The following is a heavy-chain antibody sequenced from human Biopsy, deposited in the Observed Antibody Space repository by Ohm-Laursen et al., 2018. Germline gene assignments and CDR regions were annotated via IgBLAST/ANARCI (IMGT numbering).Heavy chain of an antibody. Sequence: GTLSLTCTVSGGSFTGHYWSWIPQPPGKGLEWIGHISYTGYTSYNASLKSRVTISVDTSRNHFYLRLSSLTAADTAVYYCSRGSNDFGGLYFPRWGQGTLLTVSS. D-gene: IGHD4-23*01. V-gene: IGHV4-59*11. CDR2: ISYTGYT. J-gene: IGHJ4*02. CDR1: GGSFTGHY. CDR3: SRGSNDFGGLYFPR.